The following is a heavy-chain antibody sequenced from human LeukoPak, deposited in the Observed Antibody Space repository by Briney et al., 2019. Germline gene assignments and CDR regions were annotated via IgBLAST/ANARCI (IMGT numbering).Heavy chain of an antibody. V-gene: IGHV3-30*18. CDR1: GFTFSSYG. J-gene: IGHJ4*02. CDR3: AKVAWATGYYFDY. D-gene: IGHD1-26*01. Sequence: PGGSLRLPCAASGFTFSSYGMHWVRQAPGKGLEWVAVISYDGSNKYYADSVKGRFTISRDNSKNTLYLQMNSLRAEDTAVYYCAKVAWATGYYFDYWGQGTLVTVSS. CDR2: ISYDGSNK.